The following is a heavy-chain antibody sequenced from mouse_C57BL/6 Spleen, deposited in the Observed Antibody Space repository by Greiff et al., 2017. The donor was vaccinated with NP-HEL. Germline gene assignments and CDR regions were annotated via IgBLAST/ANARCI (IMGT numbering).Heavy chain of an antibody. CDR3: ARGDGYYYFDY. D-gene: IGHD2-3*01. J-gene: IGHJ2*01. Sequence: EVQLVESGGGLVKPGGSLKLSCAASGFTFSSYAMSWVRQTPEQRLEWVATISDGGSYTYYPDNVKGRFTISRDNAKNNLYLQMSHLKSEDTAMYYCARGDGYYYFDYWGQGTTLTVSS. CDR1: GFTFSSYA. CDR2: ISDGGSYT. V-gene: IGHV5-4*01.